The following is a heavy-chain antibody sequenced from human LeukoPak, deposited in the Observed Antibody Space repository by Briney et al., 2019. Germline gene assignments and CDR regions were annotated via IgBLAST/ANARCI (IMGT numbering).Heavy chain of an antibody. CDR3: ARVRVGATMEI. CDR2: ISSSSSYI. CDR1: GFTFSSYS. J-gene: IGHJ4*02. Sequence: PGGPLRLSCAASGFTFSSYSMNWVRQAPGKGLEWVSSISSSSSYIYYADSVKGRFTISRDNAKNSLYLQMNSLRAEDTAVYYCARVRVGATMEIWGQGTLVTVSS. D-gene: IGHD1-26*01. V-gene: IGHV3-21*01.